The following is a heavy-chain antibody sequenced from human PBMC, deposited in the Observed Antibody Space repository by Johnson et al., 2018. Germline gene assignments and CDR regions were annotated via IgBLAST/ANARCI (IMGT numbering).Heavy chain of an antibody. J-gene: IGHJ6*03. V-gene: IGHV3-48*01. Sequence: VQLVESGGGVVQPGRSLRLSCAASGFTFSSYSMNWVRQAPGKGLEWGSYISSTSSTIYYADSVKGRFTISRDNAKNSLYLQMNSLGAEDTAVYYWARGSYDFGSGYRDYYYMDVWGKGTTVTVSS. CDR3: ARGSYDFGSGYRDYYYMDV. CDR2: ISSTSSTI. CDR1: GFTFSSYS. D-gene: IGHD3-3*01.